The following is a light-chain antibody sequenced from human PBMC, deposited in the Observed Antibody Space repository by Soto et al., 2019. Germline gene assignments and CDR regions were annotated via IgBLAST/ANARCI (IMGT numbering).Light chain of an antibody. Sequence: EIVMTQSPATLSVSPGERATLSCRASQSVSSNLAWYQQKPGQAPRLLIYGASTRATGIPARFSGSGSGAEFTLTISSLQSEDFAVYYCQQYGSPPTFGQGTRVEIK. CDR3: QQYGSPPT. V-gene: IGKV3-15*01. J-gene: IGKJ1*01. CDR1: QSVSSN. CDR2: GAS.